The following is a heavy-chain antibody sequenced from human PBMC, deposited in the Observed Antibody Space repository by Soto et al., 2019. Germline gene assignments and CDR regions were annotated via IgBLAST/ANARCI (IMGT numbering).Heavy chain of an antibody. CDR3: ARDPLDYGDYYDYYGMDV. CDR2: ISYDGSNK. J-gene: IGHJ6*01. Sequence: QVQLVESGGGVVQPGRSLRLSCAASGFTFSSYAMHWVRQAPGKGLEWVAVISYDGSNKYYADSVKGRFTISRDNSKNTLYLQMNSLRAEDTAVYYCARDPLDYGDYYDYYGMDVLGQGTTVTVSS. CDR1: GFTFSSYA. V-gene: IGHV3-30-3*01. D-gene: IGHD4-17*01.